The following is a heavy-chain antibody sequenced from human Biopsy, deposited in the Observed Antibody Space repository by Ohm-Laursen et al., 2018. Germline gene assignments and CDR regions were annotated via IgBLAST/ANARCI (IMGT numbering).Heavy chain of an antibody. D-gene: IGHD3-3*01. Sequence: TLSPTCSVSGGSIISYYWTWIRQPPGKGLEWIGHVYNGGITNYNPSLKSQVTISKDTSKNQFSLQVNSVTAADTAVYYCARTPRDSFWSGSYKRGLWFDPWGQGTLVIVSS. CDR3: ARTPRDSFWSGSYKRGLWFDP. V-gene: IGHV4-59*01. J-gene: IGHJ5*02. CDR1: GGSIISYY. CDR2: VYNGGIT.